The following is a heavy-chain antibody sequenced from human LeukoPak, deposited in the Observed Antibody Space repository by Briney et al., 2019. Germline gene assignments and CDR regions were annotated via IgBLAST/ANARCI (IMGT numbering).Heavy chain of an antibody. CDR2: IYHSGST. Sequence: SETLSLTCAVSGGSISSSNWWSWVRQPPGKGLEWIGEIYHSGSTNYNPSLKSRVTISVDKSKNQFSLKLSSVTAADTAVYYCARGKEVVAGPYFDYWGQGTLVTVSS. V-gene: IGHV4-4*02. CDR1: GGSISSSNW. D-gene: IGHD2-15*01. CDR3: ARGKEVVAGPYFDY. J-gene: IGHJ4*02.